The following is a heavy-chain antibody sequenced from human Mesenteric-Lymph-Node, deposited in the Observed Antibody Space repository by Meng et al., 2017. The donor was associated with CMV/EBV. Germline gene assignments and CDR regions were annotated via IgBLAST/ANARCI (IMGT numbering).Heavy chain of an antibody. J-gene: IGHJ4*02. V-gene: IGHV3-7*01. CDR2: IKQDGSEN. Sequence: GESLKISCAASGFSFSRYWMSWVRQAPGKGLEWVANIKQDGSENYYVDSVKGRFTISRDNAKNSLYLHMISLRAEDTAVYHCAKDNRFDSSGYYHPYFDYWGQGTLVTVSS. CDR1: GFSFSRYW. CDR3: AKDNRFDSSGYYHPYFDY. D-gene: IGHD3-22*01.